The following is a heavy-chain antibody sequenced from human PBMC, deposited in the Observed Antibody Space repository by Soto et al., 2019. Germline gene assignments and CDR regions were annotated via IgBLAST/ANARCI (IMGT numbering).Heavy chain of an antibody. CDR3: AIAVAGLYGMDV. V-gene: IGHV1-69*02. Sequence: QVQLVQSGAEVKKPGSSVRVSCKASGGTFSSYTISWVRQAPGQGLEWMGRIIPILAIRNYAQKFQGRVTITADKSTTTAYMELSSLRSEDTAVHYCAIAVAGLYGMDVWGQGTTVTVSS. D-gene: IGHD6-19*01. CDR2: IIPILAIR. CDR1: GGTFSSYT. J-gene: IGHJ6*02.